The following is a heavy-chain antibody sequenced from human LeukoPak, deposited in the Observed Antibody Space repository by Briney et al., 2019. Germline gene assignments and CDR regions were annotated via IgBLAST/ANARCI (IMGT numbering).Heavy chain of an antibody. V-gene: IGHV3-23*01. J-gene: IGHJ4*02. CDR1: GFTFSHYA. D-gene: IGHD2-2*01. CDR3: AKGEGGYCSSTSCSTFFDY. Sequence: GGSLRLSCAASGFTFSHYAMSWVRQAPGKGLEWVSAISGGGESTYYADSVKGRFTISRDNSKNTLYLQMNSLRAEDTAVYYCAKGEGGYCSSTSCSTFFDYWGQGTLVTVSS. CDR2: ISGGGEST.